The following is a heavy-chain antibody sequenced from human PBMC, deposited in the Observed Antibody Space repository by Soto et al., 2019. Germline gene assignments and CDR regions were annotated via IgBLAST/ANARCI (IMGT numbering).Heavy chain of an antibody. D-gene: IGHD6-19*01. V-gene: IGHV3-74*01. Sequence: EVQLVESGGGLVQPGGSLGLSCIASGFTFSNHWMYWVRQGPGKGLVWVSRISGAGRSTYYEDSVEGRFTTSRDNAKNTVYLEMNSLRVEDTAVYYCVRGSNGWSGIDYWGQGTLVTVS. CDR1: GFTFSNHW. J-gene: IGHJ4*02. CDR3: VRGSNGWSGIDY. CDR2: ISGAGRST.